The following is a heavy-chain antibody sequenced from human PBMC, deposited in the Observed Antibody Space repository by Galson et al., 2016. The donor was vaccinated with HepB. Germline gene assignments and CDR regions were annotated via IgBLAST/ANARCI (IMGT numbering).Heavy chain of an antibody. V-gene: IGHV1-3*01. J-gene: IGHJ4*02. CDR3: ARQPTSTSVNYYQLDY. D-gene: IGHD3-10*01. CDR2: VNPVNGDT. CDR1: GYTFTSYA. Sequence: SVKVSCKASGYTFTSYAIHWVRQAPGQRLEWMGWVNPVNGDTNYSPKFQGRPTMTSDTSANTAYLDLSSLGSEDTSMYYCARQPTSTSVNYYQLDYWGQGTLVSVSS.